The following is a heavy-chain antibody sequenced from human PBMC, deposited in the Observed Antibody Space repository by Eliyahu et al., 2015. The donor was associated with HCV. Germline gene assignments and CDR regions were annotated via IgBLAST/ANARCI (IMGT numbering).Heavy chain of an antibody. CDR1: GFPFTSDA. CDR2: ISASGGAT. V-gene: IGHV3-23*01. CDR3: AKLYAHLGSGWGRPVDY. J-gene: IGHJ4*02. D-gene: IGHD6-19*01. Sequence: EVQLLXSGGGLVQPGGSLRLXXXASGFPFTSDAXXWVRQAPGKGLXWVSFISASGGATYYVDSVKGRFTISRDNSKNTLYLQMSSLRVEDTAIYYCAKLYAHLGSGWGRPVDYWGQGTLVTVSS.